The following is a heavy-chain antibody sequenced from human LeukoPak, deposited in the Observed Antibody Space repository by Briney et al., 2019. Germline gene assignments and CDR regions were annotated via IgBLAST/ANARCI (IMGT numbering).Heavy chain of an antibody. Sequence: ASVKVSCKASGYTFTGYYMRWVRQAPGQGLEWMGWINPNSGGTKYAEKFQGRVTMTRDTSISTAYMELSRLRSDDTAVFYCARDSYDILTGFQWGQGTQVTVSS. CDR2: INPNSGGT. D-gene: IGHD3-9*01. CDR1: GYTFTGYY. J-gene: IGHJ4*02. CDR3: ARDSYDILTGFQ. V-gene: IGHV1-2*02.